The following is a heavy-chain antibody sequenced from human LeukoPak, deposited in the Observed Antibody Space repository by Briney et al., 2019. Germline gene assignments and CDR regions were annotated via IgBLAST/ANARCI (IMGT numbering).Heavy chain of an antibody. CDR3: ARDDSSSSLGDY. CDR2: ISYDGSNK. D-gene: IGHD6-6*01. CDR1: GFTFSSYA. J-gene: IGHJ4*02. Sequence: GGSLRLSCAASGFTFSSYAMHWVRQAPDKGLEWVAVISYDGSNKYYADSVKGRFTISRDNSKNTLYLQINSLRAEDTAVYYCARDDSSSSLGDYWGQGTLVTVSS. V-gene: IGHV3-30*01.